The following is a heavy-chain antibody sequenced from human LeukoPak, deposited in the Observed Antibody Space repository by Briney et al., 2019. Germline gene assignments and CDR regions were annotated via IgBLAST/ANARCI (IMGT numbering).Heavy chain of an antibody. D-gene: IGHD1-26*01. CDR3: AIHSGSPSFDY. V-gene: IGHV1-18*01. CDR2: ISAYNGNT. CDR1: GYTFTSYG. J-gene: IGHJ4*02. Sequence: ASVKVSCKASGYTFTSYGISWVRQAPGQGLEWMGWISAYNGNTNYAQKLQGRVTMTRDTSISTAYMELSRLRSDDTAVYYCAIHSGSPSFDYWGQGTLVTVSS.